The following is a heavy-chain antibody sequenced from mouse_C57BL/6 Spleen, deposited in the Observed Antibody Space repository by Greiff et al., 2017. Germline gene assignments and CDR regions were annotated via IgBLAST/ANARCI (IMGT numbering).Heavy chain of an antibody. CDR1: GYTFTSYW. Sequence: VQLQQPGAELVKPGASVKMSCKASGYTFTSYWITWVKQRPGQGLEWIGDIYPGSGSTNYNEKFKSKATLTVDTSSSTAYMPLSSLTSEDSAVYYCARPSYGYDGYYAMDYWGQGTSVTVSS. D-gene: IGHD2-2*01. J-gene: IGHJ4*01. CDR3: ARPSYGYDGYYAMDY. CDR2: IYPGSGST. V-gene: IGHV1-55*01.